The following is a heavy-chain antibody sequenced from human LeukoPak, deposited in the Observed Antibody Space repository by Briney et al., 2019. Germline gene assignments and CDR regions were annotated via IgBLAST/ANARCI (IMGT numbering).Heavy chain of an antibody. V-gene: IGHV3-30-3*01. CDR3: AKGGGYDFWSGYYVNYYFDY. J-gene: IGHJ4*02. Sequence: GGSLRLSCAASGFTFSSYAMHWVRQAPGKGLEWVAVISYDGSNKYYADSVKGRFTISRDNSKNTLYLQMNSLRAEDTAVYYCAKGGGYDFWSGYYVNYYFDYWGQGTLVTVSS. D-gene: IGHD3-3*01. CDR1: GFTFSSYA. CDR2: ISYDGSNK.